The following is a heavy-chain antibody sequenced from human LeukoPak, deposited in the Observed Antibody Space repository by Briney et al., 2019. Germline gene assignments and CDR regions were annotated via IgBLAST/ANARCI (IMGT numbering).Heavy chain of an antibody. CDR3: ARAAADTNSWYYFDY. J-gene: IGHJ4*02. CDR2: IHYSGGT. D-gene: IGHD2/OR15-2a*01. CDR1: GDSISSGDHY. Sequence: SQTLSLTCNVSGDSISSGDHYWSWIRQPPGKGLEWSGYIHYSGGTYYNPSVESRVIISVAMSKNQFSLSLDSLTAADSAVYYCARAAADTNSWYYFDYWGQGTLVTVSS. V-gene: IGHV4-30-4*01.